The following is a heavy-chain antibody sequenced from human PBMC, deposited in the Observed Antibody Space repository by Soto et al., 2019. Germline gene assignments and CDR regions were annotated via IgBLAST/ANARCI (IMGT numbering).Heavy chain of an antibody. CDR1: SGSISSSSYY. Sequence: PSETLSLTCTVSSGSISSSSYYWGLIRQPPGKGLGWIGSIYYSGSTYYSPSLKSRVTISVDTSKNQFSLRLRSVTAADTAFYYCARYCSGDSSSRYFFDLWGHGSLVTVSS. CDR3: ARYCSGDSSSRYFFDL. D-gene: IGHD2-15*01. V-gene: IGHV4-39*01. CDR2: IYYSGST. J-gene: IGHJ4*01.